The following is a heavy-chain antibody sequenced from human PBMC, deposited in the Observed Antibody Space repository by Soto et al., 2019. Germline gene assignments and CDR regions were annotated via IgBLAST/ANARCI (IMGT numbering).Heavy chain of an antibody. J-gene: IGHJ5*02. CDR2: IYYSGST. Sequence: QVQLQESGPGLVKPSQTLSLTCTVSGGSISSGGYYWSWIRQHPGKGLEWIGYIYYSGSTYYNPSLKSRVTISVDTSKNQFSLKLSSVTAADTAVYYCARDSNGSGSPRGNNWFDPWGQGTLVTVSS. CDR1: GGSISSGGYY. V-gene: IGHV4-31*03. CDR3: ARDSNGSGSPRGNNWFDP. D-gene: IGHD3-10*01.